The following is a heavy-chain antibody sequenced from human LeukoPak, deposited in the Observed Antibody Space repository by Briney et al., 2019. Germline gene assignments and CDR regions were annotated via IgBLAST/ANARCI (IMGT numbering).Heavy chain of an antibody. Sequence: QPSETLSLTCTVSGGSISSYYWSWVRQAPGKGLEWVSAISGSGGSTYYADSVKGRFTISRDNSKNTLYLQMNSLRAKDTAVYYCAKDRRGYSYVSDVFAFDIWGQGTMVTVSS. J-gene: IGHJ3*02. CDR2: ISGSGGST. V-gene: IGHV3-23*01. CDR3: AKDRRGYSYVSDVFAFDI. CDR1: GGSISSYY. D-gene: IGHD5-18*01.